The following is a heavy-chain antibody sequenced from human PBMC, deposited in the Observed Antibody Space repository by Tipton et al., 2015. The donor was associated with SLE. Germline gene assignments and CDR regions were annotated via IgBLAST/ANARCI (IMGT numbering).Heavy chain of an antibody. Sequence: QLVQSGAEVKTPGASVKVSCKASGYTFTDYFIYWVRQAPGQGLEWVGWINPNSGGSKFAEKFQGRVTMTRDTSIRTAYMDLTRLTSDDTAVYYCARERGVVDPGADFHHWGQGTLITVSS. CDR3: ARERGVVDPGADFHH. V-gene: IGHV1-2*02. CDR2: INPNSGGS. CDR1: GYTFTDYF. J-gene: IGHJ1*01. D-gene: IGHD3-10*01.